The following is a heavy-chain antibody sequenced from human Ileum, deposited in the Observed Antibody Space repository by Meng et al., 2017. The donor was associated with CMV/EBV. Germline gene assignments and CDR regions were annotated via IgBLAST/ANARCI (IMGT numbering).Heavy chain of an antibody. V-gene: IGHV1-69*05. D-gene: IGHD3-3*01. CDR3: ARELDITIFGVVSVWFDP. Sequence: TFGSYAISWVRQAPGQGLEWMGGIIPIFGTANYAQKFQGRVTITTDESTSTAYMELSSLRSEDTAVYYCARELDITIFGVVSVWFDPWGQGTLVTVSS. CDR2: IIPIFGTA. J-gene: IGHJ5*02. CDR1: TFGSYA.